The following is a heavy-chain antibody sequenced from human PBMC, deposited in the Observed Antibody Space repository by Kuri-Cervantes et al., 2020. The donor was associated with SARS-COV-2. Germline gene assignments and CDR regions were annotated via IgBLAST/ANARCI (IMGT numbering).Heavy chain of an antibody. CDR1: RFTFSSYA. CDR2: ISYDGNNK. V-gene: IGHV3-30*03. Sequence: GGSLRLSCAASRFTFSSYAMHWVRQAPGSGLEWVALISYDGNNKFYADSVKGRFTISRDNSENTLYLQMNRLRAVDTAVYYCARDPEGVIWFGDFDYCGQGTLVTVSS. J-gene: IGHJ4*02. CDR3: ARDPEGVIWFGDFDY. D-gene: IGHD3-10*01.